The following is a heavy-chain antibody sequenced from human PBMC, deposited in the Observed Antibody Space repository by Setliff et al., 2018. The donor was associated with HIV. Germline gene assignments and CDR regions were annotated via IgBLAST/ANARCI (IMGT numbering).Heavy chain of an antibody. CDR3: ARGGSSGWERGLGYYYYYYMDV. Sequence: SETLSLTCTVSGGSISSYYWSWIRLPPGKGLEWIGYIYYSGSTNYNPSLKSRVTISVDTSKNQFSLRLSSVTAADTAVYYCARGGSSGWERGLGYYYYYYMDVWGKGTTVTVSS. CDR1: GGSISSYY. D-gene: IGHD6-19*01. J-gene: IGHJ6*03. CDR2: IYYSGST. V-gene: IGHV4-59*01.